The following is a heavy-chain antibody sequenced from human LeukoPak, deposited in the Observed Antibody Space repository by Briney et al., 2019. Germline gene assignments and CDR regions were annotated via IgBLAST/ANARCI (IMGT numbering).Heavy chain of an antibody. V-gene: IGHV4-59*01. CDR3: ARDSGYGLKD. Sequence: PSETLSLTCTVSSGSISSYYWSWIRQPPGKGLEWIGYIYYSGSTNYNPSLKSRVTISVDTSKNQFSLKLSSVTAADTAVYYCARDSGYGLKDWGQGTLVTVSS. D-gene: IGHD2-15*01. CDR1: SGSISSYY. J-gene: IGHJ4*02. CDR2: IYYSGST.